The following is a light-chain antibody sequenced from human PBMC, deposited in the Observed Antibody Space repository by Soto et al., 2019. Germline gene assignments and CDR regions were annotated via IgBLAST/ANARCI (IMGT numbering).Light chain of an antibody. Sequence: QSALTQPASVFASPGQSITNPCTGTSSDVGSYNLVSWFQQHPGKVPKLLIYEGTKRPSGLSDRFSGSKSGNTASLTISGLHAEDEADYSCYSYAGATLDVFGPGTKDT. V-gene: IGLV2-23*01. J-gene: IGLJ1*01. CDR1: SSDVGSYNL. CDR2: EGT. CDR3: YSYAGATLDV.